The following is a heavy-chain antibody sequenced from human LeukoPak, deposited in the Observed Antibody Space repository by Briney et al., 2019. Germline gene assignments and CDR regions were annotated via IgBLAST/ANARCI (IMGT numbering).Heavy chain of an antibody. Sequence: SETLSLTCAVYGGSFSGYYWSWIRQPPGKGLEWIGEINHSGSTNYNPPLKSRVTISVDTSKNQFSLKLSSVTAADTAVYYCARDLLVPGDIENCFDPGGQGTRVTVSS. CDR2: INHSGST. J-gene: IGHJ5*02. V-gene: IGHV4-34*01. D-gene: IGHD2-2*01. CDR3: ARDLLVPGDIENCFDP. CDR1: GGSFSGYY.